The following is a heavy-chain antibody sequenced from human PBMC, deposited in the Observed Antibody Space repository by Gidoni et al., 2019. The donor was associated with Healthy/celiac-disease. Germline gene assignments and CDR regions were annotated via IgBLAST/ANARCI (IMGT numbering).Heavy chain of an antibody. CDR1: GFTFSSYG. Sequence: QVQLVESGGGVVQPGRSLRLSCAASGFTFSSYGMHWVRQAPGKGLEWVAVIWYDGSNKYYADSVKGRFTISRDNSKNTLYLQMNSLRAEDTAVYYCARDGWVGYYYDSSPPGAFDIWGQGTMVTVSS. D-gene: IGHD3-22*01. J-gene: IGHJ3*02. V-gene: IGHV3-33*01. CDR3: ARDGWVGYYYDSSPPGAFDI. CDR2: IWYDGSNK.